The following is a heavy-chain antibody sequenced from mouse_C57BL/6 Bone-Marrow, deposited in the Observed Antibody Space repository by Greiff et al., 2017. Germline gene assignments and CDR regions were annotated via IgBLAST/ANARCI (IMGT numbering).Heavy chain of an antibody. CDR1: GYTFTNYW. CDR3: ARCGNYVEEDAMDY. J-gene: IGHJ4*01. Sequence: QVQLQQSGAELVRPGTSVKMSCKASGYTFTNYWIGWAKQRPGHGLEWIGDIYPGGGYTNYNEKFKGKATLTADKSSSTAYMQFSSLTSEDSAIYYCARCGNYVEEDAMDYWGQGTSVTVSS. V-gene: IGHV1-63*01. CDR2: IYPGGGYT. D-gene: IGHD2-1*01.